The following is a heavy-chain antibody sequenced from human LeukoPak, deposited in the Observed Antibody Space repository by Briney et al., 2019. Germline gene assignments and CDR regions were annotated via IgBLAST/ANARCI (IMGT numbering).Heavy chain of an antibody. CDR2: IKQDGSET. D-gene: IGHD4-17*01. J-gene: IGHJ3*02. CDR3: ARYGLGDTFDI. V-gene: IGHV3-7*01. Sequence: GGSLRLSCAASGFTFSSDWMSWVRQAPGKGLEWVASIKQDGSETRYVDSVKGRFIIFRDNTESSLYLQMNSLRAENTAVYYCARYGLGDTFDIWGQGTVVTVSS. CDR1: GFTFSSDW.